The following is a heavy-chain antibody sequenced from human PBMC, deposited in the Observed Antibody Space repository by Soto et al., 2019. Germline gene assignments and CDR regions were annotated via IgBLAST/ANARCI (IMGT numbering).Heavy chain of an antibody. CDR1: GFTFSGSA. J-gene: IGHJ6*02. Sequence: EVQLVESGGGLVQPGGSLKLSCAASGFTFSGSAIHWVRQASGKGLEWVGRIRDKVNKYATAYAASVTGRFTISRDDSKKMAYLQMNSLKTDDTAVYYCGYDFWSGYYSVGQTSGMDVWGQGTTVTVSS. CDR2: IRDKVNKYAT. V-gene: IGHV3-73*02. CDR3: GYDFWSGYYSVGQTSGMDV. D-gene: IGHD3-3*01.